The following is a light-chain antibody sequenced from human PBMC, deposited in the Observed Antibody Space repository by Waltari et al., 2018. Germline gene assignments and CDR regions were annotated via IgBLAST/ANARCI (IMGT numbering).Light chain of an antibody. J-gene: IGKJ1*01. Sequence: EIVMTQSPATLSVSPGESTTLSCRASQSVSSKLAWYQQIPGHAPRLLIYDASTRATAIPARFTAGGSRTEFTLSISSLQSEDFAFYYCQQYNQWPRTFGQGTKVEIK. CDR2: DAS. CDR1: QSVSSK. CDR3: QQYNQWPRT. V-gene: IGKV3-15*01.